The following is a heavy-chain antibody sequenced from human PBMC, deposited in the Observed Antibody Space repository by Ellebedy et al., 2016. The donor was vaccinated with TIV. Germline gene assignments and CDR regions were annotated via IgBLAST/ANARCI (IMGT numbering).Heavy chain of an antibody. D-gene: IGHD6-19*01. CDR1: GFTFRRSG. J-gene: IGHJ4*02. V-gene: IGHV3-33*01. Sequence: GESLKISCAASGFTFRRSGMHWVRLAPGKGLDWVAIIWYDGSIQYYADSVKGRFTISRDKSKNTLDLQMNSLRDEDTAVYFCATVRDGVWYADCWGQGTLVTVSS. CDR3: ATVRDGVWYADC. CDR2: IWYDGSIQ.